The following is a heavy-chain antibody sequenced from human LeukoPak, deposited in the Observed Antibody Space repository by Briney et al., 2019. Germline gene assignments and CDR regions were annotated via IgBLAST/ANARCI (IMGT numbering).Heavy chain of an antibody. CDR1: GGPISSYY. CDR2: IYTSGST. Sequence: KPSETLSLTCTVSGGPISSYYWSWIRQPPGKGLEWIGYIYTSGSTNYNPSLKSRVTISVDTSKNQLSLKLSSVTAADTAVYYCARSYYDSSGHPIIDYWGQGTLVTVSS. J-gene: IGHJ4*02. CDR3: ARSYYDSSGHPIIDY. D-gene: IGHD3-22*01. V-gene: IGHV4-4*09.